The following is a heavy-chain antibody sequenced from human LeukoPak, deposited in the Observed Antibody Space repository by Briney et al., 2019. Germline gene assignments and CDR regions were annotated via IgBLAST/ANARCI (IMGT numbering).Heavy chain of an antibody. J-gene: IGHJ4*02. CDR3: ARSSGTTFGLSDY. V-gene: IGHV1-46*01. CDR1: GYTFTSYY. D-gene: IGHD3-16*01. CDR2: INPSGGST. Sequence: ASGKVSCKASGYTFTSYYMHWVRQAPGQGLEWMGIINPSGGSTSYAQKFQGRVTMTRDTSTSTAYMELISLRSDDTAVYYCARSSGTTFGLSDYWGQGTLVTVSS.